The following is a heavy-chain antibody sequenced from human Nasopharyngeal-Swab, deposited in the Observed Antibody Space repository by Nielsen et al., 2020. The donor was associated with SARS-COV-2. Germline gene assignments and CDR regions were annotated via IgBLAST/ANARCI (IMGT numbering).Heavy chain of an antibody. CDR1: GYTFTSYG. CDR2: ISAYNGNT. D-gene: IGHD6-19*01. CDR3: AGDWYERQWLVGNWFDP. J-gene: IGHJ5*02. Sequence: ASVKVSCKASGYTFTSYGISWVRQAPAQGLEWMGWISAYNGNTNYAQKLQGRVTMTTDTSTSTAYMELRSLRSADSAVYYFAGDWYERQWLVGNWFDPWGQGTLVTVSS. V-gene: IGHV1-18*01.